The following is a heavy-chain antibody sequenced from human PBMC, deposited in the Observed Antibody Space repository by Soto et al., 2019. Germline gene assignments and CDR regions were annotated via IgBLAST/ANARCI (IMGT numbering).Heavy chain of an antibody. J-gene: IGHJ5*02. Sequence: GGSLRLSCAASGFPFSLYAMSWVRQGPGKGLDWVSGISGSGISTHYADSVKGRFTISRDNSKNTLYLQMNSLRVEDTAVYFCATIKKYNSPPFGSWGQGTLVTVSS. CDR2: ISGSGIST. D-gene: IGHD3-3*01. CDR1: GFPFSLYA. CDR3: ATIKKYNSPPFGS. V-gene: IGHV3-23*01.